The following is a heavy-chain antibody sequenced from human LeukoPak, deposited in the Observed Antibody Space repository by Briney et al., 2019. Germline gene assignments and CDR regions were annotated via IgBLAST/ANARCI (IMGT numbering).Heavy chain of an antibody. Sequence: SETLSLTCTVSGASISSSSYYWGWIRQPPGXGLEWIGSIYYSGSTYYNPSLRSRVTISVDTSKNQFSLRLSSVTAADTAVYYCARHQSGYDFDYWGQGTLVTVSS. D-gene: IGHD5-12*01. CDR2: IYYSGST. V-gene: IGHV4-39*01. CDR3: ARHQSGYDFDY. CDR1: GASISSSSYY. J-gene: IGHJ4*02.